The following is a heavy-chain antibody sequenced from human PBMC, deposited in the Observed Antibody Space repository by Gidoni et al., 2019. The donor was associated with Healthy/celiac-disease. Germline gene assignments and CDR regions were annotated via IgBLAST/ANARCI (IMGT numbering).Heavy chain of an antibody. J-gene: IGHJ4*02. Sequence: STYYNPSLKSRVTISVDTSKNQFSLKLSSVTAADTAVYYCARQVAVAGQYYFDYWGQGTLVTVSS. CDR3: ARQVAVAGQYYFDY. CDR2: ST. V-gene: IGHV4-39*01. D-gene: IGHD6-19*01.